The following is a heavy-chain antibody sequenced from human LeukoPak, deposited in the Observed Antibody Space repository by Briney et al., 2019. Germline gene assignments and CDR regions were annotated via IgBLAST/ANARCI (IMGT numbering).Heavy chain of an antibody. CDR3: AREITRYYDDSSGYQPFDP. CDR2: ISAYNGNT. Sequence: ASVKVSCKASGYTLTSYGISWVRQAPGQGLEWMGWISAYNGNTNYAQKLQGRVTMTTDTSTSTAYMELRSLRSDDTAVYYCAREITRYYDDSSGYQPFDPWGQGTLVTVSS. V-gene: IGHV1-18*01. CDR1: GYTLTSYG. D-gene: IGHD3-22*01. J-gene: IGHJ5*02.